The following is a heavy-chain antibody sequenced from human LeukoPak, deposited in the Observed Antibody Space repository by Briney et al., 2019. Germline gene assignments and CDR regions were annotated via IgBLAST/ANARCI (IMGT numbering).Heavy chain of an antibody. Sequence: PGGSLRLSCAVSGFSVTNNYMSWVRQAPGKGLEWVSVFYVGGATYYADSVKGRFTISRDNSENTLYLQMKSLRAEDTAVYYCVKQQWLVAFDYWGQGTLVTVSS. CDR1: GFSVTNNY. D-gene: IGHD6-19*01. CDR3: VKQQWLVAFDY. J-gene: IGHJ4*02. V-gene: IGHV3-53*01. CDR2: FYVGGAT.